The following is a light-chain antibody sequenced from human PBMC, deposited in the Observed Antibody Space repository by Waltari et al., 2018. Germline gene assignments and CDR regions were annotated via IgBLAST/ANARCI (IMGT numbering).Light chain of an antibody. CDR2: GKH. CDR3: NSRDSSGNHVI. CDR1: SLRRYY. J-gene: IGLJ2*01. V-gene: IGLV3-19*01. Sequence: SSELTQDPAVSVALGQTVRITCQGDSLRRYYASWYQQKPGQAPGLVIYGKHNRPSGFPDRFSGTSSGNTASLTITGAQAEDEADYYCNSRDSSGNHVIFGGGTELTVL.